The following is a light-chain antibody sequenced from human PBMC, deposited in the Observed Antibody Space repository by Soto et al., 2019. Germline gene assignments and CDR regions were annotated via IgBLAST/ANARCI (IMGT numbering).Light chain of an antibody. CDR1: SSNIGAGYD. CDR2: GNT. Sequence: SVLTQPPSMSGAPGQRVTISCTGSSSNIGAGYDVHWYQLLPGTAPKLLIYGNTNRPSGVPDRFSGSKSGTSASLAITGLRAEDEADYYCQSHDSSLNSWVFGGGTKVTVL. J-gene: IGLJ3*02. V-gene: IGLV1-40*01. CDR3: QSHDSSLNSWV.